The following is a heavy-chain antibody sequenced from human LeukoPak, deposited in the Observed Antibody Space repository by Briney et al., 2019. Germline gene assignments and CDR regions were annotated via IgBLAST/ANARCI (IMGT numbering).Heavy chain of an antibody. CDR2: ISAYNGNT. CDR1: GYTFTSHG. CDR3: ARGNCGGGCYSFDY. J-gene: IGHJ4*02. V-gene: IGHV1-18*01. D-gene: IGHD2-21*02. Sequence: ASVKVSCKASGYTFTSHGIIWVRQAPGQGLEWMAWISAYNGNTNYAQKLQGRVTVTTETSTSTAYMELRSLRSDDTAVYYCARGNCGGGCYSFDYWGQGTLVTVSS.